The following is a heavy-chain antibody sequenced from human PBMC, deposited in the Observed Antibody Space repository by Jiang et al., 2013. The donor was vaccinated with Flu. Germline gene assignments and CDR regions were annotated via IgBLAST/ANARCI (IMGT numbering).Heavy chain of an antibody. J-gene: IGHJ4*02. D-gene: IGHD6-13*01. V-gene: IGHV3-23*04. Sequence: QLVESGGGLVQPGGSLRLSCAASGFTFSSYAMSWVRQAPGKGLEWVSAISGSGGSTYYADSVKGRFTISRDNSKNTLYLQMNSLRAEDTAVYYCAKGGSSWSRGGHYFDYWGQGTLVTVSS. CDR1: GFTFSSYA. CDR3: AKGGSSWSRGGHYFDY. CDR2: ISGSGGST.